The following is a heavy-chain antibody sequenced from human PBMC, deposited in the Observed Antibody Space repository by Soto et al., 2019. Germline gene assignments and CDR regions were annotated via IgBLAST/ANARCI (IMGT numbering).Heavy chain of an antibody. J-gene: IGHJ4*02. CDR2: ISSSSAYI. V-gene: IGHV3-21*01. D-gene: IGHD3-10*01. Sequence: SGGSLRLSCAATGFTSGSFSMSWVRQAPGKGLEWVSSISSSSAYIYYADSVKGRFTISRDNTKNSLYLQMNSLRVEDTALYYCARTLSGSFYWGQGTLVTVSS. CDR3: ARTLSGSFY. CDR1: GFTSGSFS.